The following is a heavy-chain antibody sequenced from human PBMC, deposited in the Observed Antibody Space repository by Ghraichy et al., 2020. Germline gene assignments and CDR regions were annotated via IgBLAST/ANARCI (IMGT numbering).Heavy chain of an antibody. V-gene: IGHV3-23*01. Sequence: GSLRLSCAASGFTFSSYAMSWVRQAPGKGLEWVSAISGSGGSTYYADSVKGRFTISRDNSKNTLYLQMNSLRAEDTAVYYCAKFLVPNTMIVVGGFDYWGQGTLVTVSS. CDR1: GFTFSSYA. J-gene: IGHJ4*02. CDR3: AKFLVPNTMIVVGGFDY. D-gene: IGHD3-22*01. CDR2: ISGSGGST.